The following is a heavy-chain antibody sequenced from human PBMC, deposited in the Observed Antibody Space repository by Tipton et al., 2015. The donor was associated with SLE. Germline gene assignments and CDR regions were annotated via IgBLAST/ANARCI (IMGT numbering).Heavy chain of an antibody. CDR1: GGSISSYY. Sequence: TPSLTCTVSGGSISSYYWSWIRQPPGKGLEWIGYISYSGSTNYNPSLKSRLTISVDTPKNQFSLKLTSVTAADTAVYYCARLLNPEHAFDIWGQGTMVTVSS. CDR3: ARLLNPEHAFDI. D-gene: IGHD2-15*01. CDR2: ISYSGST. J-gene: IGHJ3*02. V-gene: IGHV4-59*08.